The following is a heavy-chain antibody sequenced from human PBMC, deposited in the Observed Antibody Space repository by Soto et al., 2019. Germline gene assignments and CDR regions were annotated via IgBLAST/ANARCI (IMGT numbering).Heavy chain of an antibody. V-gene: IGHV3-30*18. CDR1: GFTFSTYG. CDR2: ISNDGTNK. J-gene: IGHJ3*02. D-gene: IGHD1-1*01. Sequence: QVQLVESGGGVVQPGKSLRLSCAASGFTFSTYGMVWVRQAPGKGLEWVAAISNDGTNKYYADSVKGRFTISRDNSKNTLYLQMDSLRPDDTATYNCAKDAWTTGMVNTPPHFDSWGQGTVVTVSS. CDR3: AKDAWTTGMVNTPPHFDS.